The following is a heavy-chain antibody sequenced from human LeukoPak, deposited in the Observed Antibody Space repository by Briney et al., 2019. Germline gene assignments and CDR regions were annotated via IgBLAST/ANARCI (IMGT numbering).Heavy chain of an antibody. V-gene: IGHV1-2*02. CDR3: ARDKILWFRELLGY. J-gene: IGHJ4*02. Sequence: ASVKVSCKASGYTFTGYYMHRVRQAPGQGLEWMGWINPNSGGTNYAQKFQGRVTMTRDTYISTAYMELSRLRSDDTAVYYCARDKILWFRELLGYWGQGTLVTVSS. CDR1: GYTFTGYY. D-gene: IGHD3-10*01. CDR2: INPNSGGT.